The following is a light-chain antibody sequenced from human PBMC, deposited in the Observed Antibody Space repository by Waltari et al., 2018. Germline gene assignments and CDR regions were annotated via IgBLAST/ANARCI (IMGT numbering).Light chain of an antibody. Sequence: DIQMTQSPSSLSASVGDRITITCRASQSISKFLNWYQLKPGKAPKLLIYTASSLHSGVPSRFSGSGSGTAFTLPISSLQPEDFAVYYCQQSHTTPLTFGGGTTVEIK. J-gene: IGKJ4*01. CDR1: QSISKF. V-gene: IGKV1-39*01. CDR3: QQSHTTPLT. CDR2: TAS.